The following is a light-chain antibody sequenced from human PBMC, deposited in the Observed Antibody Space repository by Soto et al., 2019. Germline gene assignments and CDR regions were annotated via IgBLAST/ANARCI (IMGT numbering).Light chain of an antibody. Sequence: EIVLTQSPGTLSLSPGERATLSCRASQSVSSSFLAWYLQKPGQAPRLLIYGASSRATGIPDRFSGSGSGTDFTLTISRLEPEDFAVYYCQQYGVSPYTFGQGTKLEIK. CDR3: QQYGVSPYT. CDR2: GAS. CDR1: QSVSSSF. J-gene: IGKJ2*01. V-gene: IGKV3-20*01.